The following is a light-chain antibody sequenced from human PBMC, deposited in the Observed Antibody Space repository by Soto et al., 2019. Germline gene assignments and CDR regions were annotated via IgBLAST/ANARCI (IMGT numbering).Light chain of an antibody. Sequence: EIVRTQCPAKLSESPGARATFFGRASQSVGSDLVWYRQKPGQAPRLLIFGASNIPTGVPDRFSGSGSGTVFTLTISSLQSDDFAVYYCQQYLDGPRTFGQGTKVDIK. CDR1: QSVGSD. J-gene: IGKJ2*02. CDR2: GAS. CDR3: QQYLDGPRT. V-gene: IGKV3-15*01.